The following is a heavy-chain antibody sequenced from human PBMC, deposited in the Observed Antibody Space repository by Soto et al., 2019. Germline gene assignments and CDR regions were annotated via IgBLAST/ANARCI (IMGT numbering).Heavy chain of an antibody. CDR3: ARDTGGPDGL. Sequence: QVQVRESGPGLVKPAETLSLTCTVSGAPITINYWSWIRQAPGEGLEWIGYIYYSGSTTYNPSRNSRVTMSADTSTDQFSLKLNSVTAAYTAVYYCARDTGGPDGLWCPGIVVTVPS. D-gene: IGHD2-15*01. V-gene: IGHV4-59*01. J-gene: IGHJ4*01. CDR1: GAPITINY. CDR2: IYYSGST.